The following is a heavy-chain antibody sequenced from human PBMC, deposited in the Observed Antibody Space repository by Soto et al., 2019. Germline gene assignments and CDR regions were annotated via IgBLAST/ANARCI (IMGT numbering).Heavy chain of an antibody. CDR3: AHSRIFGVVGPFDY. D-gene: IGHD3-3*01. Sequence: SCPTLVKPTQTLTLTCTFSGFSLSTSGVGVGWIRQPPGKALEWLALIYWDDDKRYSPSLKSRLTITKDTSKNQVVLTMTNMDPVDTATYYCAHSRIFGVVGPFDYWGQGTLVTVSS. V-gene: IGHV2-5*02. CDR2: IYWDDDK. J-gene: IGHJ4*02. CDR1: GFSLSTSGVG.